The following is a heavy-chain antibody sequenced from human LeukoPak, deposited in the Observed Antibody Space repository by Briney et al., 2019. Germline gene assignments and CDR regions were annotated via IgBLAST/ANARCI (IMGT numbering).Heavy chain of an antibody. V-gene: IGHV4-59*08. CDR2: IYYSGSA. CDR1: GGSISSYY. D-gene: IGHD2-2*01. Sequence: PSETLSLTCTVSGGSISSYYWSWIRQPPGKGLEWIGYIYYSGSANYNPSLKSRVTISVDTSKNQFSLKLSSVTAADTAVYYCATGPAQEGWACSSTSCYAGAYYYGMDVWGQGTTVTVSS. J-gene: IGHJ6*02. CDR3: ATGPAQEGWACSSTSCYAGAYYYGMDV.